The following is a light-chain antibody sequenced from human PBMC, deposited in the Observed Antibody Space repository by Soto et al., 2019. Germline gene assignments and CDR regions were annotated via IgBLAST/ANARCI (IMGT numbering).Light chain of an antibody. CDR3: QQYGSLPIT. CDR2: VAS. V-gene: IGKV3-20*01. Sequence: EIVLTQSPDTLSLSPGERATLSCWASQSVSSSYLAWYQQRPGQAPRLLIYVASSRATGIPDRFSGSGSGTDFTLTISRLDPEDFAVYYCQQYGSLPITFGQGTRLEIK. CDR1: QSVSSSY. J-gene: IGKJ5*01.